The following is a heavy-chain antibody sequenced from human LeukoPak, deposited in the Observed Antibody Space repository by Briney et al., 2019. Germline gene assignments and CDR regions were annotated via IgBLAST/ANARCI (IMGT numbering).Heavy chain of an antibody. J-gene: IGHJ4*02. CDR1: GFTFGDYA. CDR3: TRGWLQYFVY. D-gene: IGHD5-24*01. Sequence: GGSLSLSCTASGFTFGDYAMSWVRQAPGKGLEWVGFIRSKTYDGTTEYAASVKGIFTISRDDSKRIAYLQMNSLKTDDTAVYYCTRGWLQYFVYWGQGTLITVSS. CDR2: IRSKTYDGTT. V-gene: IGHV3-49*04.